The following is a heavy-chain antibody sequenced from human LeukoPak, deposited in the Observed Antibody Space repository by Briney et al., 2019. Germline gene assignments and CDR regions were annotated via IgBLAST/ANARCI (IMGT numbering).Heavy chain of an antibody. J-gene: IGHJ4*02. D-gene: IGHD1-26*01. CDR3: ARDLSWEPPDY. CDR2: INPSGGST. V-gene: IGHV1-46*01. Sequence: ASVKVSCKASGYTFTSYYMHWVRQAPGQGLEWMGIINPSGGSTSYAQKFQGRVTMTRDTSTSTVYMELSSLRAEDTAVYYCARDLSWEPPDYWGQGTLVTVSS. CDR1: GYTFTSYY.